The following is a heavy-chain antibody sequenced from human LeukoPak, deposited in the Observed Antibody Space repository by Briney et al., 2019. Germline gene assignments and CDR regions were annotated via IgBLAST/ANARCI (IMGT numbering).Heavy chain of an antibody. V-gene: IGHV3-30*18. CDR2: ISYDGSNK. Sequence: GGSLRLSCAASGFTFSSYGMHWVRQAPGKGLEWVAVISYDGSNKYYADSVKGRFTISRDNSKNTLYLQMNSLRAEDTAVYYYAKAAGYSYGQYYFDYWGQGTLVTVSS. D-gene: IGHD5-18*01. J-gene: IGHJ4*02. CDR3: AKAAGYSYGQYYFDY. CDR1: GFTFSSYG.